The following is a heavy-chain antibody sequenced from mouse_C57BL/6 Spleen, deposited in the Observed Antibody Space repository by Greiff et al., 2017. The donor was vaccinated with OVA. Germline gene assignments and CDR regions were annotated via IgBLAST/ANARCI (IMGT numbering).Heavy chain of an antibody. CDR2: IHPNSGST. CDR3: ARAGGSGYYFDD. Sequence: QVQLQQPGAELVKPGASVKLSCKASGYTFTSYWMHWVKQRPGQGLEWIGMIHPNSGSTNYNEKFKSKATLTVDKSSSTAYMQLSSLTSEDSAVYYCARAGGSGYYFDDWGQGTTLTVSS. J-gene: IGHJ2*01. CDR1: GYTFTSYW. D-gene: IGHD1-1*01. V-gene: IGHV1-64*01.